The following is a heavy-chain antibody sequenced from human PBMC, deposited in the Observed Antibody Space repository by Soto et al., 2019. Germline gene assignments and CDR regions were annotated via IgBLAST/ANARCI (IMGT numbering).Heavy chain of an antibody. V-gene: IGHV4-34*01. CDR1: GGSFSGYY. Sequence: SDTLSLTCAVYGGSFSGYYWSWIRQPPGKGLEWIGEINPSGSTNYNPSLKSRVTISVDTSKNQFSLKLSSVTAADTAVYYCARVGPRKGPYYMDVWGKGTTVT. CDR3: ARVGPRKGPYYMDV. CDR2: INPSGST. J-gene: IGHJ6*03. D-gene: IGHD3-16*01.